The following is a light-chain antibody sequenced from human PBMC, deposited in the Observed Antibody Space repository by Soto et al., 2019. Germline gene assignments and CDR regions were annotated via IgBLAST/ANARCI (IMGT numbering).Light chain of an antibody. CDR2: DVN. CDR3: SSYTSSNTLYV. J-gene: IGLJ1*01. CDR1: SSDVGGYNY. Sequence: QSALTQPASVSGSPGQSITISCTGTSSDVGGYNYVSWYQQHPGKAPKLMIYDVNNRPSGVSDRFSGSKSGNTASLTLSGLQAEDEADYFCSSYTSSNTLYVLGAGTQVTVL. V-gene: IGLV2-14*01.